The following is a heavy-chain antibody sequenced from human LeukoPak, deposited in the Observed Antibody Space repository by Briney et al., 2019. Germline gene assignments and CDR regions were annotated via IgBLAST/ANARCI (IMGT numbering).Heavy chain of an antibody. J-gene: IGHJ4*02. V-gene: IGHV1-69*04. CDR2: IIPILGIA. CDR1: GYTFTSYD. CDR3: ARAETAVTTPFDY. D-gene: IGHD4-17*01. Sequence: ASVKVSCTASGYTFTSYDINWVRQAPGQGLEWMGRIIPILGIANYAQKFQGRVTITADKSTSTAYMELSSLRSEDTAVYYCARAETAVTTPFDYWGQGTLVTVSS.